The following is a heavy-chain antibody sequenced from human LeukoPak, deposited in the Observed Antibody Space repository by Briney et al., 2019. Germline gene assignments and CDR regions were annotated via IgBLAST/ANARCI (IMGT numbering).Heavy chain of an antibody. V-gene: IGHV4-59*01. Sequence: PSETLSLTCTVSGGPISSYFWRWVRQPPGKGLEWIGYIYYSGSTDYNPSLKSRVTISVDTSKNQFSLKLASVTTADTAVYYCARDRWLGYWGQGTLVTVSS. D-gene: IGHD5-12*01. CDR1: GGPISSYF. J-gene: IGHJ4*02. CDR2: IYYSGST. CDR3: ARDRWLGY.